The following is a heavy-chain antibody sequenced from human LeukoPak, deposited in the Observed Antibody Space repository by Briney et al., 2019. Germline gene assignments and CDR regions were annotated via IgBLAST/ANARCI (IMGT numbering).Heavy chain of an antibody. V-gene: IGHV3-23*01. D-gene: IGHD4-11*01. CDR1: GFNFKDYD. CDR3: ARSINYNNYLLDF. J-gene: IGHJ4*02. Sequence: GGSLRLSCAASGFNFKDYDMTWVRQAPGKGLEWVASISASGVSTNFADSVRGRFTISRDNSNRVVYLQMNSLRAQDTAVYYCARSINYNNYLLDFWGQGTRVIVSS. CDR2: ISASGVST.